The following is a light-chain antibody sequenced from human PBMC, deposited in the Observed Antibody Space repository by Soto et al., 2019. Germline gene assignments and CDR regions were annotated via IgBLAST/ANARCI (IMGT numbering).Light chain of an antibody. CDR3: QQYGRSPLLYT. Sequence: EIVLTQSPGTLSLSPGERATLSCRASQSVNSNFLAWYQQKPGQAPRLLVYGSSTRAAGVPDRFSGSGSGTDFTLTISRLEPEDFAVYYGQQYGRSPLLYTFGQGTKLGVK. V-gene: IGKV3-20*01. J-gene: IGKJ2*01. CDR1: QSVNSNF. CDR2: GSS.